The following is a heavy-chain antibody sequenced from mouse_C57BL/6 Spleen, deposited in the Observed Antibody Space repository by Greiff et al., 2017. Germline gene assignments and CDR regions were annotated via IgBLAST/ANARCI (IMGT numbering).Heavy chain of an antibody. CDR1: GYSITSGYY. J-gene: IGHJ1*03. CDR3: AHYYGSSYRYFDV. V-gene: IGHV3-6*01. Sequence: DVQLQESGPGLVKPSQSLSLTCSVTGYSITSGYYWNWIRQFPGNKLEWMSFISYDGSNNYNPSLKNRISITRDTSKNQFFLKLNSVTTEDTATYYCAHYYGSSYRYFDVWGTGTTVTVSS. CDR2: ISYDGSN. D-gene: IGHD1-1*01.